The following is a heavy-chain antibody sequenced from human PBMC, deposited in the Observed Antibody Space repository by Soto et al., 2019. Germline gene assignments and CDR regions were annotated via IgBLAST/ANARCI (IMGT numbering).Heavy chain of an antibody. CDR3: ARRGIGSYYDY. CDR1: GFTFSSYA. D-gene: IGHD1-26*01. V-gene: IGHV3-23*01. CDR2: ISGSGGST. Sequence: EVQLLESGGGLVRPGGSLRLSCAASGFTFSSYAMRWVRQAPVKGLEWVSAISGSGGSTYYADSVKGRFTISRDNSKNTLYLQMNSLRAEDTAVYYCARRGIGSYYDYWGQGTLVTVSS. J-gene: IGHJ4*02.